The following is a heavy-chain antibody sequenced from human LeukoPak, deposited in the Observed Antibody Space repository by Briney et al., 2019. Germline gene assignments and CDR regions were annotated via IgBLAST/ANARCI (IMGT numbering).Heavy chain of an antibody. CDR2: IYYSGST. CDR3: ARGIDY. Sequence: PSETLSLTCAVYGGSFSSYYWGWIRQPPGKGLEWIGSIYYSGSTYYNPSLKSRVTISVDTSKNQFSLKLSSVTAADTAVYYCARGIDYWGQGTLVTVSS. J-gene: IGHJ4*02. D-gene: IGHD3-10*01. CDR1: GGSFSSYY. V-gene: IGHV4-39*01.